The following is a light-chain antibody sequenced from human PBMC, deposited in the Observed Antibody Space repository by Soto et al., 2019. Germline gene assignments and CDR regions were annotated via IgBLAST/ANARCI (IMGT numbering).Light chain of an antibody. V-gene: IGKV1-39*01. Sequence: DIQMTQSPSSLSASEGDRVTITCRASQSINSYLNWYQQKSGKAPKLLIYDASALQSGVPSRFSGSGSETEFTLTITNLHPDDFATYYCQQSYNTPFTFGPGTKVDIK. CDR2: DAS. J-gene: IGKJ3*01. CDR1: QSINSY. CDR3: QQSYNTPFT.